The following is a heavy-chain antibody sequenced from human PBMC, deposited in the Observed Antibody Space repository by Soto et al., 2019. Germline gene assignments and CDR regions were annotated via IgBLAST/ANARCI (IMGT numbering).Heavy chain of an antibody. CDR2: IYYSGST. V-gene: IGHV4-59*01. J-gene: IGHJ6*02. CDR1: GDSISSYY. D-gene: IGHD1-7*01. Sequence: PSETLSLTCTVSGDSISSYYWSWIRQAPGKGLEWIGYIYYSGSTNYNPSVKGRVTISVDTSKNQFSLKLSSVTAADTAVYYCARAPAMELNYYYYYGMDVWGQGTTVTVSS. CDR3: ARAPAMELNYYYYYGMDV.